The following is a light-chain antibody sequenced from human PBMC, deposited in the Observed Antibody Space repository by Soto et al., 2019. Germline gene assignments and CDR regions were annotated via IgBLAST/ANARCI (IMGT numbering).Light chain of an antibody. CDR2: DAS. J-gene: IGKJ4*01. CDR1: QSISSW. Sequence: DIQMTQSPSTLSASVGDRVTITCRASQSISSWLAWYQQKPGKAPKLLIYDASSLESGVPSRFSGSGSGTEFTLTISSLQPDDFETYYCQQYNSYSLTFGGGTKVDIX. CDR3: QQYNSYSLT. V-gene: IGKV1-5*01.